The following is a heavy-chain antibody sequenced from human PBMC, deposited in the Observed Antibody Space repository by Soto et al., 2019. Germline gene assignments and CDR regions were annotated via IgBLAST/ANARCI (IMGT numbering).Heavy chain of an antibody. D-gene: IGHD2-15*01. J-gene: IGHJ4*02. CDR1: GGTFSSYA. CDR2: IIPIFGTA. CDR3: ARDPSQYCSGGSCYSLDY. Sequence: QVQLVQSGAEVKKPGSSVKVSCKASGGTFSSYAISWVRQAPGQGLEWMGGIIPIFGTANYALKFQGRVTITADEATSTAYMELSSLRSEDTAVYYCARDPSQYCSGGSCYSLDYWGQGTLVTVSS. V-gene: IGHV1-69*12.